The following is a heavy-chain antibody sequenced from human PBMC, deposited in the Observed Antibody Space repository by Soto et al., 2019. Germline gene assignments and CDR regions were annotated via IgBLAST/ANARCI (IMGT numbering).Heavy chain of an antibody. J-gene: IGHJ5*02. Sequence: QVQLVQSGAEVKKPGASVKVSCKASGYTFTSYAMHWVRQAPGQRLVWMGWINAGNGNTKYSHEFVGSVTITSDTSARTAYMELSSLRSGDTAVYSWARGPGLYCSGGSCYPIFGEIDPTWGQGNLVTVSS. V-gene: IGHV1-3*01. D-gene: IGHD2-15*01. CDR3: ARGPGLYCSGGSCYPIFGEIDPT. CDR2: INAGNGNT. CDR1: GYTFTSYA.